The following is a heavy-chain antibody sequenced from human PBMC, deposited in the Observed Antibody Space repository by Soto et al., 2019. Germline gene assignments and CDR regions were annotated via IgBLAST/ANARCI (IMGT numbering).Heavy chain of an antibody. CDR1: GGSFSGYY. V-gene: IGHV4-34*01. CDR3: ARGNGWATYYDFWSGYYANWFDP. D-gene: IGHD3-3*01. Sequence: SETLSLTCAVYGGSFSGYYWSWIRQPPGKGLEWIGEINHSGSTNYNPSLKSRVTISVDTSKNQFSLKLSSVTAADTAVYYCARGNGWATYYDFWSGYYANWFDPWGQGTLVTVSS. J-gene: IGHJ5*02. CDR2: INHSGST.